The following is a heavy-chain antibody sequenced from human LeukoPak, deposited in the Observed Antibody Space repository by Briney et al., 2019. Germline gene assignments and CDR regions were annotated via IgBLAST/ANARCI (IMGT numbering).Heavy chain of an antibody. CDR2: INHSGST. J-gene: IGHJ5*02. D-gene: IGHD2-2*01. V-gene: IGHV4-34*01. CDR3: ARGQGIVVVPAANWFDP. Sequence: PSETLSLTCAVYGGSFSGYYWSWIRLPPGKGLEWIGEINHSGSTNYNPSLKSRVTISVDTSKNQFSLKLSSVTAADTAVYYCARGQGIVVVPAANWFDPWGQGTLVTVSS. CDR1: GGSFSGYY.